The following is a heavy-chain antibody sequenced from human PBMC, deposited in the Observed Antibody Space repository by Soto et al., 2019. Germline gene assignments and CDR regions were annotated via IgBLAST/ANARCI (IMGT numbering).Heavy chain of an antibody. CDR1: VLSFSGYV. D-gene: IGHD3-9*01. Sequence: GSMRLACAACVLSFSGYVMQWVLQAPGKGLEWVAVISYDGSNKYYADSVKGRFSISRDNSKNTLYLQMNSLRAEDTAVYYCAKGKGVRYFDWLLPYYWGQRTLVTVSS. CDR2: ISYDGSNK. V-gene: IGHV3-30*18. J-gene: IGHJ4*02. CDR3: AKGKGVRYFDWLLPYY.